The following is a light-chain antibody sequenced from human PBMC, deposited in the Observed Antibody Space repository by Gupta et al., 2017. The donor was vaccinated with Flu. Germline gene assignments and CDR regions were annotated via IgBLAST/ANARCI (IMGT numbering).Light chain of an antibody. CDR3: PNYKPDSRV. V-gene: IGLV6-57*01. J-gene: IGLJ3*02. CDR1: GGGIASNY. Sequence: TISCTRGGGGIASNYVSWYQQRPGSSPTLLICADVRRASGVPGRFSASVDTSSNSVTITSSGLTAEDEAYYYSPNYKPDSRVFGGGTKLTV. CDR2: ADV.